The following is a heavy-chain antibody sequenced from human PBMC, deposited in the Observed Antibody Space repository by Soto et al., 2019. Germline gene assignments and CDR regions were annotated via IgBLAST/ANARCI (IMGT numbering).Heavy chain of an antibody. V-gene: IGHV3-30-3*01. J-gene: IGHJ4*02. D-gene: IGHD3-22*01. Sequence: QVQLVESGGAVVQPGRSLRLSCAVSGFTLRNYAMHWVRQAPGKGLEWVALISQNESDKPSPDSVKGRFTTSRDSYTNTLYLQMNSLRPEDTAVYYCARDVYYDGSAYRLSGIDYWGQGTLVVVSS. CDR3: ARDVYYDGSAYRLSGIDY. CDR2: ISQNESDK. CDR1: GFTLRNYA.